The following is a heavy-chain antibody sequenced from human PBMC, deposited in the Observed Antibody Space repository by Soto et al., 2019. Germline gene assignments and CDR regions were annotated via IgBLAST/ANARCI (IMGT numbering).Heavy chain of an antibody. V-gene: IGHV3-15*07. Sequence: PGGSLRLSCAASGFTFSNAWMNWVRQAPGKGLEWVGRIKSKTDGGTTDYAAPVKGRFTISRDDSKNTLYLQMNSLRAEDTAVYYCARPSAYYDSSVDDYWGQGTLVTVSS. D-gene: IGHD3-22*01. CDR1: GFTFSNAW. CDR2: IKSKTDGGTT. J-gene: IGHJ4*02. CDR3: ARPSAYYDSSVDDY.